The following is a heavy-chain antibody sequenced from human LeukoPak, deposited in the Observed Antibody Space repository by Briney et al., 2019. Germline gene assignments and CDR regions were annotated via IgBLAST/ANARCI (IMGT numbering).Heavy chain of an antibody. CDR2: IYYSGST. CDR1: GGSISSYY. Sequence: PSETLSLTCTVSGGSISSYYWSWIRQPPGKGLEWIGYIYYSGSTNYNPSLKSRVTISVDTSKNQFSLKLSSVTAADTAVYYCAGVATERGHREYYMDVWGKGTTVTVSS. CDR3: AGVATERGHREYYMDV. D-gene: IGHD1-1*01. V-gene: IGHV4-59*08. J-gene: IGHJ6*03.